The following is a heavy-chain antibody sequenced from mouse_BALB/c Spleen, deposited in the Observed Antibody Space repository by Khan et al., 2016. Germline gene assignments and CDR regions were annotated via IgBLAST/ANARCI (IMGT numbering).Heavy chain of an antibody. CDR1: GFTFSSYA. Sequence: EVQLLESGGGLVKPGGSLKLSCAASGFTFSSYAMSWVRQTPEKRLEWVASIRSGGSSFYPDILKDRFTISRDNARNILYLQMSSLRSEDTAMYFCATKVYYFDYWGQGNTLTVSS. J-gene: IGHJ2*01. CDR2: IRSGGSS. CDR3: ATKVYYFDY. V-gene: IGHV5-6-5*01.